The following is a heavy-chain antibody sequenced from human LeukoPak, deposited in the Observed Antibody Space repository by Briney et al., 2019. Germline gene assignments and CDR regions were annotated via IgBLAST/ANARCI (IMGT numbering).Heavy chain of an antibody. J-gene: IGHJ4*02. CDR3: AKSQLIGSYHPPGY. D-gene: IGHD3-10*01. CDR1: GGSISSSSYY. V-gene: IGHV4-39*07. CDR2: IYYSGST. Sequence: SETLSLTCTVSGGSISSSSYYWGWIRQPPGKGLEWIGSIYYSGSTYYNPSLKSRVTISVDTSKNQFSLKLSSVTAADTAVYYCAKSQLIGSYHPPGYWGQGTLVTVSS.